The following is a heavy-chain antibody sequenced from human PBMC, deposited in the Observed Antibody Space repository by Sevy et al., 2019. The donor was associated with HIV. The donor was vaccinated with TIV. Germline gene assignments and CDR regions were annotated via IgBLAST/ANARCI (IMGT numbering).Heavy chain of an antibody. J-gene: IGHJ4*02. V-gene: IGHV1-69*13. D-gene: IGHD2-21*02. CDR2: IIASAGNA. Sequence: ASVKVSCKASGGTFSTYIISWVRQAPGQGLEWMGGIIASAGNANYAQNFQGRVTFTADESTSTAYMQMGSLGSEDTAIYYCARLYPCGGACYYFDYWGQGTLVTVSS. CDR3: ARLYPCGGACYYFDY. CDR1: GGTFSTYI.